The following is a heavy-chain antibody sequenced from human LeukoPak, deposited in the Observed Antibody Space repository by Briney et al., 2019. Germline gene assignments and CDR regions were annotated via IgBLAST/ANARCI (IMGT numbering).Heavy chain of an antibody. Sequence: GGSLRLSCAASGFTFSTYNMNWVRQAPGKGLEWVSYISSSGSIKYYADSVKGRFTISSDNVKNSLFLQMNSLSDEDTAVYYCARDFLTGYFDYWGQGTLVTVSS. CDR2: ISSSGSIK. J-gene: IGHJ4*02. D-gene: IGHD3-9*01. CDR3: ARDFLTGYFDY. CDR1: GFTFSTYN. V-gene: IGHV3-48*02.